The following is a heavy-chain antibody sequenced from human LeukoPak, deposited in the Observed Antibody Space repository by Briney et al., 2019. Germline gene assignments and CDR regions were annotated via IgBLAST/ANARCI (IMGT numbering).Heavy chain of an antibody. J-gene: IGHJ4*02. CDR1: GFTFDDYG. Sequence: GGSLRLSCAASGFTFDDYGMSWVRQAPGKGLEWVSGINWNGGSTGYADSVKGRFTISRDNAKNSLYLQMNSLRAEDTALHYCARDLKAGVSSSWYDYWGQGTLVTVSS. V-gene: IGHV3-20*04. CDR2: INWNGGST. CDR3: ARDLKAGVSSSWYDY. D-gene: IGHD6-13*01.